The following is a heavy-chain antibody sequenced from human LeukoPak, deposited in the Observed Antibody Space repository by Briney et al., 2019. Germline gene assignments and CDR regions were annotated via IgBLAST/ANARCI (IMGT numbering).Heavy chain of an antibody. J-gene: IGHJ4*02. V-gene: IGHV1-2*02. D-gene: IGHD4-17*01. CDR1: GYAFTSYY. CDR3: ARVATVTNFDY. Sequence: ASVKVSCKASGYAFTSYYMHWVRQAPGQGLEWMGWINPNSGGTNYAQKFQGRVTMTRDTSISTAYMELSRLRSDDTAVYYCARVATVTNFDYWGQGTLVTVSS. CDR2: INPNSGGT.